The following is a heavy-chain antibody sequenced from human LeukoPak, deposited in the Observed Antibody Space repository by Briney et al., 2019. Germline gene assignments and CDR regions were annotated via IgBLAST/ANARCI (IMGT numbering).Heavy chain of an antibody. CDR1: GFTFSSYA. J-gene: IGHJ6*03. CDR3: ARTYYDFWSGYQYYYYMEV. CDR2: ISGSGGST. V-gene: IGHV3-23*01. D-gene: IGHD3-3*01. Sequence: PGGSLRLSCAASGFTFSSYAMSWVRQAPGKGLEWVSAISGSGGSTYYADSVKGRFTISRDNSKNTLYLQMNSLRAEDTAVYYCARTYYDFWSGYQYYYYMEVWGKGTTVTVSS.